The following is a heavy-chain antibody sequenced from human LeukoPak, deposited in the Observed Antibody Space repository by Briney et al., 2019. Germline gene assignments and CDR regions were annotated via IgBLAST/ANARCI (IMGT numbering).Heavy chain of an antibody. CDR2: ISSTSSYI. CDR1: GFTFTKYN. Sequence: GGSLRLSCVAAGFTFTKYNLDWVRQAPGEGLEWVSSISSTSSYIYYADSVKGRFTISRDNAKNSLYLQMNSLRAEDTAVYYCVRSRGYSGYDFDYWGQGTLVTVSS. J-gene: IGHJ4*02. CDR3: VRSRGYSGYDFDY. D-gene: IGHD5-12*01. V-gene: IGHV3-21*01.